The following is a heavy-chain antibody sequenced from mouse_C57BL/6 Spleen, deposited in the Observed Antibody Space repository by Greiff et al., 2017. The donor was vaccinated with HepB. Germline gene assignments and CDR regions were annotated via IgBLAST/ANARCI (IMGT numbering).Heavy chain of an antibody. Sequence: EVKLQESGGGLVKPGGSLKLSCAASGFTFSSYAMSWVRQTPEKRLEWVATISDGGSYTYYPDNVKGRFTISRDNAKNNLYLQMSHLKSEDTAMYYCAREGDYYGSSSDYFDYWGQGTTLTVSS. CDR3: AREGDYYGSSSDYFDY. D-gene: IGHD1-1*01. CDR1: GFTFSSYA. J-gene: IGHJ2*01. V-gene: IGHV5-4*01. CDR2: ISDGGSYT.